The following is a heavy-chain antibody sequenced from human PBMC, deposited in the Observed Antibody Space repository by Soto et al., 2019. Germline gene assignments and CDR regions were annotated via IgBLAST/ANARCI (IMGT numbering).Heavy chain of an antibody. CDR1: GGSISSGGYY. CDR2: IYYSGST. V-gene: IGHV4-31*03. D-gene: IGHD6-25*01. J-gene: IGHJ6*02. Sequence: PSETLSLTCTVSGGSISSGGYYWGWIRQHPGKSLEWIGYIYYSGSTYYNPSLKSRVTISVDTSKNQFSLKLSSVTAADTAVYYCAREQRRYYYYGMDVWGQGTTVTVSS. CDR3: AREQRRYYYYGMDV.